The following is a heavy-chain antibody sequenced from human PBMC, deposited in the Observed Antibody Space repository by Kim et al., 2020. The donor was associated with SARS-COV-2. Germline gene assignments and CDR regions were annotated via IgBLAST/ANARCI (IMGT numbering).Heavy chain of an antibody. CDR2: TT. Sequence: TTDYAAPVKGRFTISRDDSKNTLYLQMNSLKTEDTAVYYCTTDGSYYFDYWGQGTLVTVSS. CDR3: TTDGSYYFDY. D-gene: IGHD3-10*01. J-gene: IGHJ4*02. V-gene: IGHV3-15*01.